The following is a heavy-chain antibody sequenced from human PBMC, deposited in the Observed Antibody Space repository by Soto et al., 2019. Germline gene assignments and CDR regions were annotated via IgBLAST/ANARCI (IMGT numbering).Heavy chain of an antibody. D-gene: IGHD5-12*01. J-gene: IGHJ3*02. CDR1: GYTFTGYY. V-gene: IGHV1-2*04. CDR3: ARGSTDSGYERGAFLDI. Sequence: ASVKVSCKASGYTFTGYYMHWVRQAPGQGLEWMGWINPNSGGTNYAQKFQGWVTMTRDTSISTAYMELSRLRSDDTAVYYCARGSTDSGYERGAFLDIWGQGTMVTVSS. CDR2: INPNSGGT.